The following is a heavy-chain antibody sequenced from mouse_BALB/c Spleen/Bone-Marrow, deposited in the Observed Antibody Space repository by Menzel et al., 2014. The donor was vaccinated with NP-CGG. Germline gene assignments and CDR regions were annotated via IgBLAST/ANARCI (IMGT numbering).Heavy chain of an antibody. CDR1: GYTFTSYW. V-gene: IGHV1-7*01. J-gene: IGHJ3*01. CDR3: AREGYDPWFAY. D-gene: IGHD2-14*01. CDR2: INPSTGYT. Sequence: QVQLKESGAELAKPGASVKMSCKASGYTFTSYWMHWVKQRPGQGLEWIGYINPSTGYTEYNQKFKDKATLTADKSSSTVYMQLSSLTSEDSAVYYCAREGYDPWFAYWGQGTLVTVSA.